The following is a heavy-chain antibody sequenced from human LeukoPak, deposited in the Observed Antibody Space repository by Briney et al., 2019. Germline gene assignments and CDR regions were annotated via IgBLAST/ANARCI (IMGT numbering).Heavy chain of an antibody. Sequence: GGSLRLSCAASGFTFSDYYMSWLRQAPGKGLEWVSYISSGGSTIYYADSVKGRFTISRDNTKNSLYLQMNSLRAEDTAVYYCASDLVWFGEAFTFDHWGPGTLVTVSS. CDR2: ISSGGSTI. J-gene: IGHJ4*02. CDR1: GFTFSDYY. CDR3: ASDLVWFGEAFTFDH. V-gene: IGHV3-11*01. D-gene: IGHD3-10*01.